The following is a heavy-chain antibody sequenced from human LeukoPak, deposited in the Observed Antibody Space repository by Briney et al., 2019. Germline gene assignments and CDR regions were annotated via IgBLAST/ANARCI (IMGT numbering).Heavy chain of an antibody. V-gene: IGHV4-59*12. CDR3: AATSGWYVDY. CDR1: GGSISSYY. CDR2: IFYSGST. Sequence: SETLSLTCTVSGGSISSYYWSWIRQPPGKGLEWIGYIFYSGSTNYNPSLKSRVTISVDTSKNQFSLKLSSVTAADTAVYYCAATSGWYVDYWGQGTLVTVSS. J-gene: IGHJ4*02. D-gene: IGHD6-19*01.